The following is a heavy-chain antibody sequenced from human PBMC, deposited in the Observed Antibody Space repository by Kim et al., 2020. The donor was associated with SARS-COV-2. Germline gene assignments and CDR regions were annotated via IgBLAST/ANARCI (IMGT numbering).Heavy chain of an antibody. J-gene: IGHJ6*02. CDR2: IKSKTVGGTT. V-gene: IGHV3-15*01. Sequence: GGSLRLSCASSGFTFSNAWLSWARQPPGKGLEWVGRIKSKTVGGTTDYPAPVKGRSTIPRDDSKNTLYLQMNSLKTEDTAVYYCTTVEQLVRVYGMDVWGQGTTVTVSS. D-gene: IGHD6-13*01. CDR3: TTVEQLVRVYGMDV. CDR1: GFTFSNAW.